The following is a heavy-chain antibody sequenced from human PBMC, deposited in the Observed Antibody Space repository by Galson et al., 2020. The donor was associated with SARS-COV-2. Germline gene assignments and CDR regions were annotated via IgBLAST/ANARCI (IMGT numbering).Heavy chain of an antibody. V-gene: IGHV4-39*07. J-gene: IGHJ4*02. Sequence: SETLSLTCTVSGGSISSSSYYWGWIRQPPGKGLEWLGSIYYSGSTYYNPSLKSRVTISVDTSKNQFSLKLSSVTAADTAVYYCVAGYSYGVVIEPLFDYWGQGTLVTVSS. D-gene: IGHD5-18*01. CDR3: VAGYSYGVVIEPLFDY. CDR2: IYYSGST. CDR1: GGSISSSSYY.